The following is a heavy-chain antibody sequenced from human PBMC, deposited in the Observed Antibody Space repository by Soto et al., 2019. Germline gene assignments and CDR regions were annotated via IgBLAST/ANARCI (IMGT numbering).Heavy chain of an antibody. J-gene: IGHJ6*02. D-gene: IGHD2-2*01. Sequence: XGSLIVSWASSGITFSSYCMHLVLQAPGKGLEWVAVISYDGSNKYYADSVKGRFTISRDNSKNTLYLQMNSLRAEDTAVYYCAKEPQDIVVVPAALPSYGMDVWGQGTTVTVSS. CDR1: GITFSSYC. CDR3: AKEPQDIVVVPAALPSYGMDV. V-gene: IGHV3-30*18. CDR2: ISYDGSNK.